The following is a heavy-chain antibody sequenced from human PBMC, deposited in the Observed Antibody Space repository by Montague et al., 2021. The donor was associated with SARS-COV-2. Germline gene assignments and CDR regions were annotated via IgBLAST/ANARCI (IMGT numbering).Heavy chain of an antibody. CDR2: IYYSGST. V-gene: IGHV4-59*01. Sequence: SETLSLTCTVSGGSISSYYWSWIRQPPGKGLEWIWYIYYSGSTNYYPSLKSRVTISLDTSKNQFSLKLNSVTAADTAVYYCERGSYGHDAFDIWGQGTMVTVSS. D-gene: IGHD5-18*01. CDR1: GGSISSYY. J-gene: IGHJ3*02. CDR3: ERGSYGHDAFDI.